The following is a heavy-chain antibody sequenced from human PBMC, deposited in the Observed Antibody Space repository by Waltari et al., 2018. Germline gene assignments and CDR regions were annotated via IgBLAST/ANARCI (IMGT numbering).Heavy chain of an antibody. CDR2: IYYSGSN. J-gene: IGHJ6*02. D-gene: IGHD2-2*01. CDR1: GGSISSYY. V-gene: IGHV4-59*01. CDR3: ARSVVPAAIFTHHYYYGMDV. Sequence: QVQLQESGPGLVKPSETLSLTCTVSGGSISSYYWSWIRQPPGKGLEWIGYIYYSGSNNYNPSRKSRVTIAVDTSKNQFSLKLSSVTAADTAVYYCARSVVPAAIFTHHYYYGMDVWGQGTTVTVSS.